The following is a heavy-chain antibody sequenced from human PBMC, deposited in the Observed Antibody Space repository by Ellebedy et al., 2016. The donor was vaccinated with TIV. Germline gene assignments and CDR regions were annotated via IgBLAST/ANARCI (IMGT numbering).Heavy chain of an antibody. CDR2: ISHSSSTI. D-gene: IGHD3-22*01. Sequence: GGSLRLXCAGSGFTFSGYSMNWIRQAPGKGLEWVSYISHSSSTIYYADSVKGRFTISRDNAKNSLYLQMNSLRAEDTATYYCAKTTGYYDSSGYTDYWGQGTLVTVSS. J-gene: IGHJ4*02. CDR1: GFTFSGYS. V-gene: IGHV3-48*04. CDR3: AKTTGYYDSSGYTDY.